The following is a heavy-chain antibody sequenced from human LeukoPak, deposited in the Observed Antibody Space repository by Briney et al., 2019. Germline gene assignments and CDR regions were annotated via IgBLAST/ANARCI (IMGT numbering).Heavy chain of an antibody. CDR3: ARDPSEGWFDP. CDR2: ISYDGSNK. J-gene: IGHJ5*02. CDR1: GFTFSSYA. D-gene: IGHD1-14*01. V-gene: IGHV3-30-3*01. Sequence: GRSLRLSCAASGFTFSSYAMHWVRQAPGKGLEWVAVISYDGSNKYYADSVKGRFTISRDNSKNTLYLQMNSLRAEDTAVYYCARDPSEGWFDPWGQGTLVTVSS.